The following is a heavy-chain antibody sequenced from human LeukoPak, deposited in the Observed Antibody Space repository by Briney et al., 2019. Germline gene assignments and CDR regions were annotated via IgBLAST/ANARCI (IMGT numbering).Heavy chain of an antibody. CDR3: AKGHIPGSGGASDY. Sequence: GGSLRLSCAASGFTFSSYSMNWVRQAPGKGLEWVSSISSSSSYIYYADSVKGRFTISRDNAKNSLYLQMNSLRAEDTAVYYCAKGHIPGSGGASDYWGQGTLVTVSS. CDR1: GFTFSSYS. CDR2: ISSSSSYI. D-gene: IGHD1-1*01. J-gene: IGHJ4*02. V-gene: IGHV3-21*01.